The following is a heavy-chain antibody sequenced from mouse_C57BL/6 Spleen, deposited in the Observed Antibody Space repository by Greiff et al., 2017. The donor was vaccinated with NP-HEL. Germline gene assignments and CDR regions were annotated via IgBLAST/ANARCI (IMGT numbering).Heavy chain of an antibody. Sequence: EVQVVESGGGLVKPGGSLKLSCAASGFTFSDYGMHWVRQAPEKGLEWVAYISSGRSTIYYADTVKGRFTISRDNAKNTLFLQMTSLRSEDTAMYYCARPFYFDAWFAYWGQGTLVTVSA. CDR2: ISSGRSTI. CDR3: ARPFYFDAWFAY. J-gene: IGHJ3*01. CDR1: GFTFSDYG. V-gene: IGHV5-17*01. D-gene: IGHD1-1*01.